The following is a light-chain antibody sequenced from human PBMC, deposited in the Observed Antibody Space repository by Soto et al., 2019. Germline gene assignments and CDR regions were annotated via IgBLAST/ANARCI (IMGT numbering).Light chain of an antibody. V-gene: IGKV3-20*01. J-gene: IGKJ2*01. CDR3: QKYGSSPPYT. CDR1: QSVSGNY. Sequence: EIVLTQSPGTLSLSPGERATLSCRASQSVSGNYLAWYQQKPGQSPRLLIYGSSNRATGIPDRFSGSGSGTDFTITNTRVEPEDVAVYYCQKYGSSPPYTFGEGPKLEIK. CDR2: GSS.